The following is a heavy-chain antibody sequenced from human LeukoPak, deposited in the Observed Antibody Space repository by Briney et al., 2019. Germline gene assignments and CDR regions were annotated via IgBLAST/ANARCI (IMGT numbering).Heavy chain of an antibody. D-gene: IGHD6-13*01. J-gene: IGHJ4*02. CDR1: GFSPTTFV. CDR2: ISYDGSHK. V-gene: IGHV3-30*04. CDR3: ARGLSGYPEY. Sequence: RGSPRLSRAPPGFSPTTFVMHWGRPAPRQGVEWVAVISYDGSHKYYADSVKGRFTISRDNSKNTLYLYMNTLRAEDTAVYFCARGLSGYPEYWGQGTLVTVSS.